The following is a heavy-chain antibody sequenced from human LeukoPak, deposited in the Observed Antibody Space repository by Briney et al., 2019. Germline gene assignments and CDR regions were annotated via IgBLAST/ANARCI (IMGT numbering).Heavy chain of an antibody. Sequence: GGSLRLSCAASGFTVSNNYMNWVRHAPGKGLEWVSLNSGGTTYYADSVKGRFTISRDHSKNTLYLQMNSLRAEDTAVYYCARDPSAVAANTYGWGQGSLVTVSS. CDR2: NSGGTT. J-gene: IGHJ4*02. CDR3: ARDPSAVAANTYG. CDR1: GFTVSNNY. D-gene: IGHD6-25*01. V-gene: IGHV3-66*01.